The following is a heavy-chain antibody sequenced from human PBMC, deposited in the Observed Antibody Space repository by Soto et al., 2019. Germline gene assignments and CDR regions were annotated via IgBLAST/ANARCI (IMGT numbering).Heavy chain of an antibody. CDR1: GYTFTTYG. J-gene: IGHJ4*02. Sequence: QVQLVQSGAEVKKPGASVKVSCKASGYTFTTYGMTWVRQAPGQGLAWVGWISTHNGNTKYAESLQGRVTMTTNTTTSTAYMELRSLKSDDTAVYYCARGPTDYYDNSGHYSLDQWGQGTLVTVSS. CDR3: ARGPTDYYDNSGHYSLDQ. CDR2: ISTHNGNT. D-gene: IGHD3-22*01. V-gene: IGHV1-18*01.